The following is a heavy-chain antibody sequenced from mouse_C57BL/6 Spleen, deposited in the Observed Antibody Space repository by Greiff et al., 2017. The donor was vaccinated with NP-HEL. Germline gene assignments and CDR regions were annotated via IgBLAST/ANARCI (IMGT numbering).Heavy chain of an antibody. D-gene: IGHD1-1*01. CDR3: TGFYYYGGVDY. CDR2: IRLKSDNYAT. Sequence: EVKVEESGGGLVQPGGSMKLSCVASGFTFSNYWMNWVRQSPEKGLEWVAQIRLKSDNYATHYAESVKGRFTISRDDSKSSVYLQMNNLRAEDTGIYYCTGFYYYGGVDYWGQGTSVTVSS. V-gene: IGHV6-3*01. J-gene: IGHJ4*01. CDR1: GFTFSNYW.